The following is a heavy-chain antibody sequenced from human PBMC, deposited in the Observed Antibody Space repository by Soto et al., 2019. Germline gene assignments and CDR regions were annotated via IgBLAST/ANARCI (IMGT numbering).Heavy chain of an antibody. V-gene: IGHV3-23*01. CDR3: AKDPTSYDSSAQFDS. CDR2: VRGGGGST. Sequence: GGSLRLSCAASGFSFNIFAMNWVRQAPGKGLEWVGGVRGGGGSTYYADSVKGRFTIARDNSNNALYLQMNSLRAEDTAVYYCAKDPTSYDSSAQFDSWGQGTLVTVSS. CDR1: GFSFNIFA. J-gene: IGHJ4*02. D-gene: IGHD3-22*01.